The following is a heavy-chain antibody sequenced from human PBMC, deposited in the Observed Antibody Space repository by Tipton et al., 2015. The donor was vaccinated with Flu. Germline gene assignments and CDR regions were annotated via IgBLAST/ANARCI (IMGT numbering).Heavy chain of an antibody. CDR3: GGPSTQDYYDSSISTDAFDI. D-gene: IGHD3-22*01. J-gene: IGHJ3*02. Sequence: GLVKPSETLSLTCAVSGYSIGSGYYWGWMRQPPGKGLEWIGSIHNSGRTYYNPSLKSRVTISIDTSKNHFSLRLSPVTAADTAMYYCGGPSTQDYYDSSISTDAFDIWGQGTMVTVSS. CDR1: GYSIGSGYY. V-gene: IGHV4-38-2*01. CDR2: IHNSGRT.